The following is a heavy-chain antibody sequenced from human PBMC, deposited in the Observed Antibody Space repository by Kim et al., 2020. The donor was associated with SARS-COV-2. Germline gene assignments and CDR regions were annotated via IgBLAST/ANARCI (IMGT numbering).Heavy chain of an antibody. CDR3: ARGGAIYGDYDY. D-gene: IGHD3-16*01. Sequence: YNTPSLRRRVTISVDTSKNQFSLKLSSVTAADTAVYYCARGGAIYGDYDYWGQGTLVTVSS. J-gene: IGHJ4*02. V-gene: IGHV4-31*02.